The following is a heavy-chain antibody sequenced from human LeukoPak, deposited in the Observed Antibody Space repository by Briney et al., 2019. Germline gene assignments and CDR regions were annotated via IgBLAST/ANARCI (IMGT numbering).Heavy chain of an antibody. V-gene: IGHV4-39*01. CDR3: ARWYSSGYDAFDI. CDR1: GGSISSSSYY. CDR2: IYYSGST. J-gene: IGHJ3*02. Sequence: PSETLSLTCTVSGGSISSSSYYWGWIRQPPGKGLEWIGTIYYSGSTYYNPSLKSRVIISVDTSKNQLSLKLSSVTAAGTAVYYCARWYSSGYDAFDIWGQGTMVTVSS. D-gene: IGHD6-19*01.